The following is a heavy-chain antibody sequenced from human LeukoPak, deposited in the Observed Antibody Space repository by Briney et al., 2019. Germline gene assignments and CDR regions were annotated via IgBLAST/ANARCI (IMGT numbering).Heavy chain of an antibody. J-gene: IGHJ4*02. V-gene: IGHV1-18*01. CDR3: AREMRTAAAVDY. D-gene: IGHD6-13*01. Sequence: KLQGRVTMTTDTSTSTAYMELRSLRSDDTAVYYCAREMRTAAAVDYWGQGTLVTVSS.